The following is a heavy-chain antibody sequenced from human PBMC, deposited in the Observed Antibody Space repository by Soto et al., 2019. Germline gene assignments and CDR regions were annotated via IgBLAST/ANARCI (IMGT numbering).Heavy chain of an antibody. J-gene: IGHJ6*02. CDR1: GYSFTSYW. V-gene: IGHV5-10-1*01. CDR3: AISPPHESGMDV. Sequence: GESLKISCKGSGYSFTSYWISWVRQMPGKGLEWMGRIDPSDSYTNYSPAFQGHVTISADKSISTAYLQWSSLKASDTAMYYCAISPPHESGMDVWGQGTTVTVSS. CDR2: IDPSDSYT.